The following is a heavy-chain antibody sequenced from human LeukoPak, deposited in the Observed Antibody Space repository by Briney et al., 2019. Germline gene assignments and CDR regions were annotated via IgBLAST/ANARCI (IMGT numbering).Heavy chain of an antibody. Sequence: GASVKVSCKASGGTFSSYAISWVRQAPGQGLEWMGWINPNSGGTNYAQKFQGRVTMTRDTSISTAYMELSRLRSDDTAVYYCARGYEYSSSPVDYWGQGTLVTVSS. CDR2: INPNSGGT. CDR1: GGTFSSYA. D-gene: IGHD6-6*01. CDR3: ARGYEYSSSPVDY. J-gene: IGHJ4*02. V-gene: IGHV1-2*02.